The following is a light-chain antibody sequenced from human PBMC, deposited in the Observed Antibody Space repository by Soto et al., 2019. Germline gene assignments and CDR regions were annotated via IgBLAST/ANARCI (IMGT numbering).Light chain of an antibody. J-gene: IGKJ2*01. Sequence: DIQMTQSPSTLSASVGDRVTITCRASQTIYKWLAWYQQRPEKAPNLLIYKASSFESGVSSRFSGSGSGTEFTLTISSLQPDDFATYYCQHYDSYPYTFGQGTKLEIK. CDR3: QHYDSYPYT. CDR2: KAS. CDR1: QTIYKW. V-gene: IGKV1-5*03.